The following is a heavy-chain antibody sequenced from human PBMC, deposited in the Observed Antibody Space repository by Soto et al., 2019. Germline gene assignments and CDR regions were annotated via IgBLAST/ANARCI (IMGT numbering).Heavy chain of an antibody. CDR1: GFTFTNYP. J-gene: IGHJ4*02. V-gene: IGHV3-30-3*01. D-gene: IGHD1-26*01. CDR2: VSHDGINT. CDR3: AREKTVGRIRLDN. Sequence: GGSLRLSCAASGFTFTNYPMHWVRQAPGKGLGWVAVVSHDGINTYYADSVKGRFTISRDNSKNTLYLQLNSLRTEDTAVFYCAREKTVGRIRLDNWGQGTLVTVSS.